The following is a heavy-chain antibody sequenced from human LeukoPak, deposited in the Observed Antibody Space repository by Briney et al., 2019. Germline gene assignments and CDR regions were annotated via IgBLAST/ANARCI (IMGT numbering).Heavy chain of an antibody. CDR1: GFTLSSHA. J-gene: IGHJ4*02. CDR2: ISGSGGST. V-gene: IGHV3-23*01. CDR3: AKDPSAVTTRLFGY. D-gene: IGHD4-17*01. Sequence: GGSLRLLCGASGFTLSSHAMMWAREARGRGLVGVSAISGSGGSTYYADSVKGRFTISRDNSKNTLYLQMNSLRAEDTAVYYCAKDPSAVTTRLFGYWGQRTLVTVSS.